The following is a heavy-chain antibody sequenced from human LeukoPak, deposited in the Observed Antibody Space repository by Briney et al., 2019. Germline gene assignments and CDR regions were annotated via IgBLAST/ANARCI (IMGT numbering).Heavy chain of an antibody. J-gene: IGHJ4*02. CDR1: GGSISSSSYY. CDR2: IYYSGST. CDR3: ASGPGIFGVVITTYFDY. D-gene: IGHD3-3*01. V-gene: IGHV4-39*01. Sequence: SETLSLTCTVSGGSISSSSYYWGWIRQPPGKGLEWIGSIYYSGSTYYNPSLESRVTISVDTSKNQFSLKLSSVTAADTAVYYCASGPGIFGVVITTYFDYWGQGTLVTVSS.